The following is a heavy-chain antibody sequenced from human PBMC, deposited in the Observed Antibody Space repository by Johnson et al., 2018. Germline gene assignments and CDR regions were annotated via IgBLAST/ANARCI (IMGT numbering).Heavy chain of an antibody. Sequence: QVQLVQSGAEVKKXGSSXKVXCTASGGTFSTYTINWVRQAPGQGLEWMGGIIPIVGTAHYAQKFQGRVTIPADESTSTAYMELSRLRSEDTAVCYCAREAGVRGEGSFDIWGQGTMGPVSS. J-gene: IGHJ3*02. V-gene: IGHV1-69*12. CDR1: GGTFSTYT. CDR2: IIPIVGTA. D-gene: IGHD3-10*01. CDR3: AREAGVRGEGSFDI.